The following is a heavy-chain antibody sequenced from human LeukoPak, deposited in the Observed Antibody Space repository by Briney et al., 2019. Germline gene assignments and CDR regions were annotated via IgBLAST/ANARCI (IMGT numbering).Heavy chain of an antibody. CDR1: GFTFGDYA. CDR2: IRSKAYGGTP. CDR3: SRSGGGYDYVDY. J-gene: IGHJ4*02. D-gene: IGHD5-12*01. V-gene: IGHV3-49*03. Sequence: GRSLKLSCTASGFTFGDYAMNWIRQAPGKGLEWVGFIRSKAYGGTPEYAAYVKSRFSISRDDSKSIAYLQMNSLKTEDTAVYYCSRSGGGYDYVDYWGQGTLVTVS.